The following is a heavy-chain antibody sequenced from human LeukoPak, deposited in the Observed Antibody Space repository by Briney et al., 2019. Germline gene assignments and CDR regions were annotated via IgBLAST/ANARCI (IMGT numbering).Heavy chain of an antibody. V-gene: IGHV4-34*01. CDR2: INHSGST. Sequence: SETLSLTCAVYGGAFSGYHWSWIRQPPGKGLEWIGEINHSGSTNYNPSLKSRVTISVDTSKKQFSLKLSSVTAADTAVYYCARAPYYDFWSGYIDYWGQGTLVTVSS. CDR3: ARAPYYDFWSGYIDY. CDR1: GGAFSGYH. D-gene: IGHD3-3*01. J-gene: IGHJ4*02.